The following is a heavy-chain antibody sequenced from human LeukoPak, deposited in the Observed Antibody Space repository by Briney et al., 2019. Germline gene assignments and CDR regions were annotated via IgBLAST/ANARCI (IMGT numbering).Heavy chain of an antibody. V-gene: IGHV4-59*02. D-gene: IGHD1-7*01. CDR2: IYYSGSI. Sequence: SETLSLTCTVSGGSVTSYYWSWIRQPPGKGLEWIGYIYYSGSINYNPSLKSRVTISVDTSTNQFSLKLSSVTAADTAVYYCARDNWNYGSSMDVWGQGTTVTVSS. CDR3: ARDNWNYGSSMDV. J-gene: IGHJ6*02. CDR1: GGSVTSYY.